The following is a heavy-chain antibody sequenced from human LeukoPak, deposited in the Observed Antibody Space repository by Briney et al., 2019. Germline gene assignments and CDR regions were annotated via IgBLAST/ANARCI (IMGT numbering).Heavy chain of an antibody. D-gene: IGHD3-22*01. V-gene: IGHV3-21*01. CDR1: GFTFSSYS. CDR3: ARVGGTSSGYYSDAFDI. Sequence: PGGSLRLSCAASGFTFSSYSMNWVRQAPGKGLEWVSSISSSSSYIYYADSVKGRFTISRDNAKNSLYLQMNSPRAEDTAVYYCARVGGTSSGYYSDAFDIWGQGTMVTVSS. J-gene: IGHJ3*02. CDR2: ISSSSSYI.